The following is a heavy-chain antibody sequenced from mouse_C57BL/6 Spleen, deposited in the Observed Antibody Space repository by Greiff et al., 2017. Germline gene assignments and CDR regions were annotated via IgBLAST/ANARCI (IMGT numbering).Heavy chain of an antibody. Sequence: VQLQQSGPELVKPGDSVKISCKASGYSFTGYFMNWVMQSHGKSLEWIGRINPYNGDTFYNQKFKGKATLTVDKSSSTAHMELRSLTSEDSAVYYCARHGSPSYWYFDVWGTGTTVTVSS. CDR1: GYSFTGYF. CDR2: INPYNGDT. J-gene: IGHJ1*03. CDR3: ARHGSPSYWYFDV. V-gene: IGHV1-20*01. D-gene: IGHD1-1*01.